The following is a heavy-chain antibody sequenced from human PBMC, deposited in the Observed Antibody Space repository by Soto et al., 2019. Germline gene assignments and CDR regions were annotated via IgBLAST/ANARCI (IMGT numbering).Heavy chain of an antibody. D-gene: IGHD5-18*01. CDR3: AREVVDTAMVYFDY. CDR2: IWYDGSNK. CDR1: GFTFSSYG. V-gene: IGHV3-33*01. Sequence: QVQLVESGGGVVQPGRSLRLPCAASGFTFSSYGMHWVRQAPGKGLEWVAVIWYDGSNKYYADSVKGRFTISRDNSKNTLSLQMNSLRAEDTAVYYCAREVVDTAMVYFDYWGQGTLVTVSS. J-gene: IGHJ4*02.